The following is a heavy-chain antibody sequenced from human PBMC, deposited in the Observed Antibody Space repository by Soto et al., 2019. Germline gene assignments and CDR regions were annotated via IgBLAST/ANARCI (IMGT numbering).Heavy chain of an antibody. J-gene: IGHJ5*02. CDR1: GFTFSSYA. V-gene: IGHV3-23*01. Sequence: PGGSLRLSCAASGFTFSSYAMSWVRQAPGKGLEWVSAISGSGGSTYYADSVKGRFTISRDNSKNTLYLQMNSLRAEDTAVYYCAKDPSNGAAGTRTPNWFDPWGQGTLVTVSS. CDR2: ISGSGGST. CDR3: AKDPSNGAAGTRTPNWFDP. D-gene: IGHD6-13*01.